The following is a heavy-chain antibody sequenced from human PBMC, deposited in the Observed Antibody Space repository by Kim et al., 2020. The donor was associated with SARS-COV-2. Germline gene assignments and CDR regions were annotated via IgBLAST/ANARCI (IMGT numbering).Heavy chain of an antibody. Sequence: GGSLRLSCAASGFTFSSYSMNWVRQAPGKGLEWVSYISSSSSTIYYADSVKGRFTISRDNAKNSLYLQMNSLRDEDTAVYYCARDHLLWQQLVPLYYYYGMDVWGQGTTVTVSS. V-gene: IGHV3-48*02. CDR3: ARDHLLWQQLVPLYYYYGMDV. CDR2: ISSSSSTI. D-gene: IGHD6-6*01. J-gene: IGHJ6*02. CDR1: GFTFSSYS.